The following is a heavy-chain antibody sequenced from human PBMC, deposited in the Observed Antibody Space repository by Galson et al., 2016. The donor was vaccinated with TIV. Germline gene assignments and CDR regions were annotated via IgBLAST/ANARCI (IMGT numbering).Heavy chain of an antibody. Sequence: SLRLSCATSGFTLPNYGMTWVRQAPGKGLEWVAVIWYDGTNTHYADSVKGRFTISKDNSENTLNLQMNTLRAEDTAVYYCAKYVITIPVAGFDYWGQGALVTVSS. CDR3: AKYVITIPVAGFDY. V-gene: IGHV3-33*06. CDR2: IWYDGTNT. J-gene: IGHJ4*02. D-gene: IGHD6-13*01. CDR1: GFTLPNYG.